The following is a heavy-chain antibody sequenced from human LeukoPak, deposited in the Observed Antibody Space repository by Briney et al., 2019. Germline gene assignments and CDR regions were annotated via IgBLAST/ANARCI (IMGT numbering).Heavy chain of an antibody. CDR2: MNPNSGNT. D-gene: IGHD5-12*01. CDR3: ARVLRLTGGRYMDV. J-gene: IGHJ6*03. CDR1: GYTFTSYD. Sequence: ASVKVSCKASGYTFTSYDINWVRQATGQGLEWMGWMNPNSGNTGYAQKFQGRVTMTRNTSISTAYMELSSLRSEDTAVYYCARVLRLTGGRYMDVWGKGTTVTVSS. V-gene: IGHV1-8*01.